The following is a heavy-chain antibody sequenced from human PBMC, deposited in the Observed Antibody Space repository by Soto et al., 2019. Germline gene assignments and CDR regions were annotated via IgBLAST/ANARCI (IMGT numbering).Heavy chain of an antibody. V-gene: IGHV4-39*01. D-gene: IGHD5-18*01. CDR3: ASHVGTDTLFDD. Sequence: SETLSLTCTVSGGSISSSSYYWGWIRQPPGKGLEWIGSIYYSGSTYYNPSLKSRVTISVDTSKNQFSLKLSSVTAADTAVYYCASHVGTDTLFDDWGQGTLVTVAS. J-gene: IGHJ4*02. CDR2: IYYSGST. CDR1: GGSISSSSYY.